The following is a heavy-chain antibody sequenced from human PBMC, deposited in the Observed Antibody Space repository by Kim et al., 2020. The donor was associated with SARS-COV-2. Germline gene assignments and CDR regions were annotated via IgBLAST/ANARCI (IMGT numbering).Heavy chain of an antibody. J-gene: IGHJ1*01. V-gene: IGHV3-23*01. CDR1: GFSLRDYA. D-gene: IGHD1-1*01. CDR3: SRTGPPVNSIYFQE. CDR2: TTGGVGDI. Sequence: GGSLRLSCVVSGFSLRDYAMAWVRQAPGKGLEWVSTTGGVGDIYYLNSVRGRFTVSRDNSENTFYLQMDSLRVEDTAIYYCSRTGPPVNSIYFQEWGQGT.